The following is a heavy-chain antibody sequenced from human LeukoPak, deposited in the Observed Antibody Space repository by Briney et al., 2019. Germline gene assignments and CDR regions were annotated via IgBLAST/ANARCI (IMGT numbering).Heavy chain of an antibody. CDR3: ARSNDILTGYAFDY. J-gene: IGHJ4*02. CDR2: ISSSSSYI. V-gene: IGHV3-21*01. Sequence: PGGSLRLSCAASGFTFSSSAMSWVRQAPGKGLEWVSSISSSSSYIYYADSVKGRFTISRDNAKNSLYLQMNSLRAEDTAVYYCARSNDILTGYAFDYWGQGTLVTVSS. D-gene: IGHD3-9*01. CDR1: GFTFSSSA.